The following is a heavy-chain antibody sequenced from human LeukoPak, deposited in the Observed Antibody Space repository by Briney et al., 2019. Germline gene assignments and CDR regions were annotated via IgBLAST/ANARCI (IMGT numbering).Heavy chain of an antibody. CDR2: ITPSGGI. CDR1: GYTFSNYD. V-gene: IGHV1-46*01. CDR3: ARVDSTSPHELDY. Sequence: ASVKVSCKASGYTFSNYDMNWVRQAPGQGLEWMGMITPSGGISHARKFQGRVTMTRDMSTNTVYMELSSLRSEDTAVYYCARVDSTSPHELDYWGQGTLVTVSS. J-gene: IGHJ4*02. D-gene: IGHD6-6*01.